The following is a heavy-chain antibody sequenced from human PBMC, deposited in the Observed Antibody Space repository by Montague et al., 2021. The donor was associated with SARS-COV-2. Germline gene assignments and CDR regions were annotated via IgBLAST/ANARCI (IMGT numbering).Heavy chain of an antibody. V-gene: IGHV4-59*08. CDR1: GDSISNYS. J-gene: IGHJ6*02. D-gene: IGHD4-11*01. Sequence: SETRSLTCSVSGDSISNYSWSWIWQSPGKGLEWIGYIYYSGSTNYNPSLTSRVTISVDTSKNQVSLKLTSVTAADTAVYYCARHLRVTTVTSHMYHYAMDVWGQGTTVTVSS. CDR3: ARHLRVTTVTSHMYHYAMDV. CDR2: IYYSGST.